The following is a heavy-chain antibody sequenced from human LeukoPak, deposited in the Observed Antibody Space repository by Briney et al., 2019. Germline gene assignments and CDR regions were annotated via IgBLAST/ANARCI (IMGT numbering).Heavy chain of an antibody. D-gene: IGHD5-18*01. CDR3: ARVAQRIQLWSGWFDP. Sequence: NSSETLSLTCTVSGGSISSYYWSWIRQPPGKGLEWIGYIYYSGSTNYNPSLKSRVTISVDTSKNQFSLKLSSVTAADTAVYYCARVAQRIQLWSGWFDPWGQGTLVTVPS. CDR2: IYYSGST. CDR1: GGSISSYY. V-gene: IGHV4-59*08. J-gene: IGHJ5*02.